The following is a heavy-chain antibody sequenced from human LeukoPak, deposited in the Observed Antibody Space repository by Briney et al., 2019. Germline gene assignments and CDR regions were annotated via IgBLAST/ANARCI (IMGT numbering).Heavy chain of an antibody. CDR3: ARGDYYGSRGDY. V-gene: IGHV3-33*01. Sequence: PGGSLRLSCAASGFTFSSYGMHWVRQAPGKGMEWGAVIWYDGSNKYYADFVKGRFTISRDNSKNTLYLQMNSLRAEDTAVYYCARGDYYGSRGDYWGQGTLVTVSS. J-gene: IGHJ4*02. CDR2: IWYDGSNK. D-gene: IGHD3-10*01. CDR1: GFTFSSYG.